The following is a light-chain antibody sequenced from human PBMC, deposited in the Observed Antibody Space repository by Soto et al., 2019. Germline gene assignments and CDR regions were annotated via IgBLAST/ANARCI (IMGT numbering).Light chain of an antibody. Sequence: DIVMTQSPDSLAVSLGERATINCKSSQSVLYSSNNKNYLAWYQQKPGQPPKLLIYCASTRESGVPDRFSGSGSGTDFTLTISSLQAEDVAVYYCQQYYSTPVTFGQWTKLEIK. CDR3: QQYYSTPVT. J-gene: IGKJ2*01. CDR1: QSVLYSSNNKNY. V-gene: IGKV4-1*01. CDR2: CAS.